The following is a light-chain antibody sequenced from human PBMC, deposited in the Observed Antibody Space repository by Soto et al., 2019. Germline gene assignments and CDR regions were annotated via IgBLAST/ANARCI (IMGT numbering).Light chain of an antibody. J-gene: IGKJ1*01. CDR3: QQYSTYSWT. V-gene: IGKV1-5*03. Sequence: DIQMTQSPSTLSASVGDRVTITCRASQSISSWLAWYQQKPGKAPKLLIYMASNLESGVPSRFSGSGSGTEFTLTISSLQPDDFATYYCQQYSTYSWTFGQGTQVEIK. CDR1: QSISSW. CDR2: MAS.